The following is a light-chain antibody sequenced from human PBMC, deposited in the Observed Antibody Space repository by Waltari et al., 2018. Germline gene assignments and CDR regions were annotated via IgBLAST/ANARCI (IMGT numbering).Light chain of an antibody. CDR3: CSYAGSSTPHV. CDR1: RRALGSYNL. Sequence: QSALTQPAAVSGSPGQSITISCTGTRRALGSYNLVSWYQQYPGKAPKLMIYEGSKRPSGVSNRFSGSKSGNTASLTISGLQAEDEADYYCCSYAGSSTPHVFGTGTKVIV. V-gene: IGLV2-23*01. J-gene: IGLJ1*01. CDR2: EGS.